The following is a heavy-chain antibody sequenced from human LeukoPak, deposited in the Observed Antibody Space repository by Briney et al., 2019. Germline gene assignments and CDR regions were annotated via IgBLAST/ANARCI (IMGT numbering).Heavy chain of an antibody. V-gene: IGHV3-7*03. CDR2: IKQDGSEK. Sequence: GGSLRLSCAASGFTFSSYWMSWVRQAPGKGLEWVANIKQDGSEKYYVDSVKGRFTISRDNSKNSLSLAMTSLSVEDTAFYYCASVTGRDHYHYMDVWGKGTTVTVSS. CDR3: ASVTGRDHYHYMDV. J-gene: IGHJ6*03. CDR1: GFTFSSYW. D-gene: IGHD3-10*01.